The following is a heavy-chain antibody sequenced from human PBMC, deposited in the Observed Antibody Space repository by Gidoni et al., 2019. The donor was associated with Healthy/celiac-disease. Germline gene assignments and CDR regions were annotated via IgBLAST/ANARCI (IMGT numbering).Heavy chain of an antibody. V-gene: IGHV3-53*01. CDR2: IYSGGST. D-gene: IGHD2-15*01. CDR3: ARVGGYCSGCSCP. CDR1: RFPVSRNY. J-gene: IGHJ5*02. Sequence: EVRLVGSGGGLIQPGGSLRLSCAASRFPVSRNYMRWVRQAPGKGLEWVSVIYSGGSTYYADSVKGRFTISRDNSKNTLYLQMNSLRAEDTAVYYCARVGGYCSGCSCPWGQGPLVTVSS.